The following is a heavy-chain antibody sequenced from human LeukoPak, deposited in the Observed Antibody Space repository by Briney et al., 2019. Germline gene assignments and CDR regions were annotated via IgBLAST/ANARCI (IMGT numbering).Heavy chain of an antibody. CDR3: ARGRTTVTTKGITYYFDY. CDR2: INSDGSST. CDR1: GFIFSSYW. D-gene: IGHD4-17*01. V-gene: IGHV3-74*01. J-gene: IGHJ4*02. Sequence: PGGSLSLSCAASGFIFSSYWMHWVRQAPGKGLVWVSHINSDGSSTTYADSVKGRFTISRDNAESTLYLQMNSLRAEDTAVYYCARGRTTVTTKGITYYFDYWGQGTLVTVSS.